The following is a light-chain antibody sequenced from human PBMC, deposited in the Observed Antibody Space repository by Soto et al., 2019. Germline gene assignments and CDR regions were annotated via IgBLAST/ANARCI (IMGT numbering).Light chain of an antibody. CDR1: QSVSSY. Sequence: EIVLTQSPATLSLSPGERATLSCRASQSVSSYLAWYQQKPGQAPRLLIYDASNRATGIPARFSGSGSGTDFTLTISSLEPEDFAVYYCQQRSNWPRLTFGQGTKVDIK. J-gene: IGKJ1*01. CDR2: DAS. CDR3: QQRSNWPRLT. V-gene: IGKV3-11*01.